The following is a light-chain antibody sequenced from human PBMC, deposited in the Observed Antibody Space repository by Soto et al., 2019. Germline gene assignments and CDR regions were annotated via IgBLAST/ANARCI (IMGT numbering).Light chain of an antibody. Sequence: DIQMTQSPSAMSASVGDRVTITCRASQDISNSLAWFQQKPGKVPRRLISRASSLQSGVPLRFSGSGSGTEFTRTISSLQPEDFATDYCLQHDSYPLTFGGGTKVEIK. CDR2: RAS. V-gene: IGKV1-17*03. CDR1: QDISNS. J-gene: IGKJ4*01. CDR3: LQHDSYPLT.